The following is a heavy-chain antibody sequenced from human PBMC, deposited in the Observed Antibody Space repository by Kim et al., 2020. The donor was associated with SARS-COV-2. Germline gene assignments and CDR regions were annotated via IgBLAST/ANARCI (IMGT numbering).Heavy chain of an antibody. Sequence: GGSLRLSCAASGFTFSSYEMNWVRQAPGKGLEWVSYISYSGSTIYYADSVKGRFTISRDNAKNSLYLQMNSLRAEDTAVYYCAREGVVVAASYYYYGMDVWGRGTTVPVSS. J-gene: IGHJ6*04. V-gene: IGHV3-48*03. CDR1: GFTFSSYE. D-gene: IGHD2-15*01. CDR2: ISYSGSTI. CDR3: AREGVVVAASYYYYGMDV.